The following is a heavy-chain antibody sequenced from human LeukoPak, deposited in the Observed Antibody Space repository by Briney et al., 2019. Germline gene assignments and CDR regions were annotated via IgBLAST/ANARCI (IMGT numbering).Heavy chain of an antibody. CDR1: GFSFSGYR. J-gene: IGHJ4*02. V-gene: IGHV3-21*06. Sequence: GGSLRLSCAASGFSFSGYRMNWVRQAPGKGLEWVSSISSRSTYIYYADSLKGRFTISRYNAKNSLHLQMKGLRVEDTAVYYCARGAFDYPGRDYFDYWGQGTQVTVSS. CDR3: ARGAFDYPGRDYFDY. CDR2: ISSRSTYI. D-gene: IGHD3-9*01.